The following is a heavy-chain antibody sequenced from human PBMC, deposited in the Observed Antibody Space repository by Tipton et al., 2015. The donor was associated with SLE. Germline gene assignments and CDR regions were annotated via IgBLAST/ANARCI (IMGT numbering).Heavy chain of an antibody. CDR3: ARRGAGYCSGGSCTQRDV. D-gene: IGHD2-15*01. Sequence: TLSLTCAVYGGSFSSYSWSWIRQTPGKGLEWIGDILHTGSTNYNPSLKSRVIISVDTSKNQFSMTLTSVTAADTAVYYCARRGAGYCSGGSCTQRDVWGQGTTVTVSS. CDR1: GGSFSSYS. CDR2: ILHTGST. J-gene: IGHJ6*02. V-gene: IGHV4-34*12.